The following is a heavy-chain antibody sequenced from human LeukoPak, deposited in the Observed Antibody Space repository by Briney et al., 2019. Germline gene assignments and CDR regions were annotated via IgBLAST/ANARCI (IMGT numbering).Heavy chain of an antibody. D-gene: IGHD4-17*01. CDR3: AKERQTGDYFTSDY. Sequence: PGGSLRLSCAASGFVFSSYGMHWVRQAPGEGLEWLSAINNRGSSTYYAGSVKDRFTISRDNSENTLYLQMNSLTVDDTAVYFCAKERQTGDYFTSDYWGQGTLVTVSS. V-gene: IGHV3-23*01. CDR1: GFVFSSYG. J-gene: IGHJ4*02. CDR2: INNRGSST.